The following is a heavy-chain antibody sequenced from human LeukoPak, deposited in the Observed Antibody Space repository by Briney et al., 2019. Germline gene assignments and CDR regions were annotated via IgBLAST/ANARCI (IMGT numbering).Heavy chain of an antibody. V-gene: IGHV3-30*18. CDR3: AKGVGGYFDWLSIDY. D-gene: IGHD3-9*01. CDR2: ISRDESNK. J-gene: IGHJ4*02. CDR1: GFFVTTYG. Sequence: PGRSLRLSCAASGFFVTTYGIHWVRQAPGKGLEWVAVISRDESNKYYVDSVKGRFTVSRDNSKNTLYLQMNSLRAEDTAVYYCAKGVGGYFDWLSIDYWGQGTLVTVSS.